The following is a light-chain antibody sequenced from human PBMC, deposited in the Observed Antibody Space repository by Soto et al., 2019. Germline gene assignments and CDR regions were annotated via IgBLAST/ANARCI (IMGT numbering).Light chain of an antibody. J-gene: IGLJ1*01. CDR2: GVN. CDR3: CSYTTSTTYV. CDR1: FSDVGGYDS. V-gene: IGLV2-14*03. Sequence: QAVLTQPASVSGSPGQSITISCTGTFSDVGGYDSVSWYQQHPGRAPKLIIYGVNNRPSGVSNRFSASKSADTASLTISGLQAEDEANYYCCSYTTSTTYVFGTGTKVTV.